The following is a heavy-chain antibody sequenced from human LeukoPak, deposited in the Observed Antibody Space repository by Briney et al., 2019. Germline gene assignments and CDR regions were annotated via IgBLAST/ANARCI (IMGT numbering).Heavy chain of an antibody. D-gene: IGHD3-22*01. CDR2: INDSGIT. Sequence: ASETLSLTCVVYGGSFSGYYWSWIRLPPGKGLEWMGEINDSGITNYNPCLKSRVTISGDKSKNQLSLKLSSVTVADTAVYYSARGSVDSRMGDWGQGTLVTVSS. V-gene: IGHV4-34*01. CDR3: ARGSVDSRMGD. CDR1: GGSFSGYY. J-gene: IGHJ4*02.